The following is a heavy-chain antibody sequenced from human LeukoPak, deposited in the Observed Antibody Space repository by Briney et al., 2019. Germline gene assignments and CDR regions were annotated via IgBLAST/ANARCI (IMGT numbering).Heavy chain of an antibody. D-gene: IGHD5-18*01. J-gene: IGHJ4*02. CDR1: GGSISSGGSS. Sequence: SETLSLTCAVSGGSISSGGSSWSWIRQPPGKGLEWIGYIYHSGSTYYNPSLKSRVTISVDRSKNQFSLKLSSVTAADTAVYYCARDRGAGYSYGLDYWGQGTLVTVSS. V-gene: IGHV4-30-2*01. CDR3: ARDRGAGYSYGLDY. CDR2: IYHSGST.